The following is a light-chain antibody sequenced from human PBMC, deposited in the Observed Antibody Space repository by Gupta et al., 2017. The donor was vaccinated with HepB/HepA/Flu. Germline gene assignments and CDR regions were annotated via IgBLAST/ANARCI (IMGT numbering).Light chain of an antibody. Sequence: IQMPQSPPSVSAAVGDRVTITCRASQGISSWVAWFQQKPGKAPKLLIYAAASLQSGVPSRFSGRGSGTDFTLTIRSLQPEDFATYYCQQANSFPWTFGQGTKVEIK. CDR1: QGISSW. CDR3: QQANSFPWT. V-gene: IGKV1-12*02. CDR2: AAA. J-gene: IGKJ1*01.